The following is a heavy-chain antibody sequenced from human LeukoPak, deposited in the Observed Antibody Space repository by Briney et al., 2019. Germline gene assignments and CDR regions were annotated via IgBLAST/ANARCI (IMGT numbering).Heavy chain of an antibody. CDR1: GYTFTSYD. CDR3: ARGALIGYGSGSSPSEFDP. CDR2: MNPNSGNT. J-gene: IGHJ5*02. Sequence: ASVKVSCKASGYTFTSYDINWVRQATGQGLEWMGWMNPNSGNTGYAQKFQGRVTITRNTSISTAYMELSSLRSEDTAVYYCARGALIGYGSGSSPSEFDPWGQGTLVTVSS. V-gene: IGHV1-8*03. D-gene: IGHD3-10*01.